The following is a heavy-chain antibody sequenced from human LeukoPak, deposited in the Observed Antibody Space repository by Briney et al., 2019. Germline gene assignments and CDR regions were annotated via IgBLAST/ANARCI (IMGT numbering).Heavy chain of an antibody. CDR3: ARDRGGGPVFPPQNWFDP. J-gene: IGHJ5*02. V-gene: IGHV1-46*01. Sequence: GASVKVSCKASGYTFTSYYMHWVRQAPGQGLEWMGIINPSGGSTSYAQKFQGRVTMTRDTSTSTVYMELSSLRSEDTAVYYCARDRGGGPVFPPQNWFDPWGQGTLVTVSS. CDR2: INPSGGST. CDR1: GYTFTSYY. D-gene: IGHD3-10*01.